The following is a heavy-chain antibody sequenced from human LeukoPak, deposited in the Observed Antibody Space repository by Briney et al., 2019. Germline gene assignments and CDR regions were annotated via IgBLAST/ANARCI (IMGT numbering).Heavy chain of an antibody. CDR2: ISTSGIT. V-gene: IGHV4-4*07. Sequence: SETLSLTCTVSGGSITTFYWSWIRQPAGKGLEWIGHISTSGITNYNPSLKSRVTMSVDTSKNQFSLKLNSVTAADTAVYYCARYCSSTNCYRIFDYWGQGTLVTVSS. CDR1: GGSITTFY. J-gene: IGHJ4*02. D-gene: IGHD2-2*02. CDR3: ARYCSSTNCYRIFDY.